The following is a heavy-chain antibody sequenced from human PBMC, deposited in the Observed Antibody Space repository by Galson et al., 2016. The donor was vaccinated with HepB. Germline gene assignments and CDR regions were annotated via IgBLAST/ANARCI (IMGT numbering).Heavy chain of an antibody. V-gene: IGHV3-23*01. CDR2: IGGSDGYT. Sequence: SLRLSCAASGFTFNNYAMSWVRQAPGKGLEWVSDIGGSDGYTYYADSVKGRFTISRDNSKNIVYLQMNSLRAEDTAIYYCGGHGGHSAWGQGTLVTVSS. J-gene: IGHJ4*02. D-gene: IGHD2-15*01. CDR3: GGHGGHSA. CDR1: GFTFNNYA.